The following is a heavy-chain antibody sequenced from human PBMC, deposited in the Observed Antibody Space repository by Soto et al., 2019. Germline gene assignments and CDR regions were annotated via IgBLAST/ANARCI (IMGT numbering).Heavy chain of an antibody. CDR3: AKDQQLVQDYYYGMDV. CDR2: ISYDGSNK. Sequence: GGSLRLSCAAAGFTFSSYGMHWVRPAPDKGLEWVAVISYDGSNKYYADSVKGRFTISRDNSKNTLYLQMNSLRAEDTAVYYCAKDQQLVQDYYYGMDVWGQGTTVTVSS. CDR1: GFTFSSYG. V-gene: IGHV3-30*18. J-gene: IGHJ6*02. D-gene: IGHD6-6*01.